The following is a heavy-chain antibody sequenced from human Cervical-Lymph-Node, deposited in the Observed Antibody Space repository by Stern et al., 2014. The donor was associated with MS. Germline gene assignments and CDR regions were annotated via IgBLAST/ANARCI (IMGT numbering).Heavy chain of an antibody. J-gene: IGHJ4*02. Sequence: QVQLQESGPGLVKPSETLSLTCTVSGGSVSSGGYYWSWIRQPPGKGLEWIGYIYYRESTNYNPSLKSRVTISIDTSKNQFSLKLNSVTAADTAVYYCARGVESSYYDSSGYYYNVHFDYWGQGTLVTVSS. CDR1: GGSVSSGGYY. CDR3: ARGVESSYYDSSGYYYNVHFDY. CDR2: IYYREST. V-gene: IGHV4-61*08. D-gene: IGHD3-22*01.